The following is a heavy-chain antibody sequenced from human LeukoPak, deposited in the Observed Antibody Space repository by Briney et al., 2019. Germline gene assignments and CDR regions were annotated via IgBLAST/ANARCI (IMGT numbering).Heavy chain of an antibody. Sequence: GGSLRLSCAASGFTFSSYSMNWVRQAPGKGLEWVSSISSSSSYINYADSMMGRFTVSRDNAKNSLYLQMNSLRAEDTAVYYCARGEDDSSGYPEGVFDYWGQGTLVTVSS. CDR3: ARGEDDSSGYPEGVFDY. CDR1: GFTFSSYS. CDR2: ISSSSSYI. J-gene: IGHJ4*02. D-gene: IGHD3-22*01. V-gene: IGHV3-21*04.